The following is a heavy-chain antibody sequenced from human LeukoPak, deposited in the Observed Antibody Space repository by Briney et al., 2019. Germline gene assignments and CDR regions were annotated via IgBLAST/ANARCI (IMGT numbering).Heavy chain of an antibody. CDR2: INPNSGGT. V-gene: IGHV1-2*02. D-gene: IGHD3-3*01. Sequence: GASVKVSCKASGYTFTGYYIHWVRQAPGQGLEWMGWINPNSGGTNNTQKFQGRVTMTRDTSISTAYMELSMLRSDDTAVYYCARQFYDFWSGYYTRGFDYWGQGTLVTVSS. CDR1: GYTFTGYY. J-gene: IGHJ4*02. CDR3: ARQFYDFWSGYYTRGFDY.